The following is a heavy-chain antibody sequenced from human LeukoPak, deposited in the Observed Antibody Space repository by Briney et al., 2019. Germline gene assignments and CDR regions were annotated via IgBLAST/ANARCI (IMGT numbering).Heavy chain of an antibody. V-gene: IGHV1-18*01. CDR1: GYDFTSVG. J-gene: IGHJ4*02. CDR2: ISPYNGNT. D-gene: IGHD6-19*01. CDR3: ARAGSGSGWYFDY. Sequence: ASVKVSCKASGYDFTSVGITWVRRAPGQGLEWMGWISPYNGNTRYAQKFQGRVAMTTDTSTTTAYMELRGLRFNDTAVYYCARAGSGSGWYFDYWGQGTLVTISS.